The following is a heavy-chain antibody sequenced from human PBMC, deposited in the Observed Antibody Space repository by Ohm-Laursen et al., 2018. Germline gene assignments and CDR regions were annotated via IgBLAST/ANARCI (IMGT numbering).Heavy chain of an antibody. J-gene: IGHJ3*02. V-gene: IGHV3-11*04. CDR1: GFTISNYA. D-gene: IGHD2/OR15-2a*01. CDR3: ARDPTFHAFDI. CDR2: ISSSGSTI. Sequence: SLRLSCTASGFTISNYAMTWVRQAPGKGLEWVSYISSSGSTIYYADSVKGRFTISRDNAKNSLYLQINSLKGEDTAVYFCARDPTFHAFDIWGQGTMVTVSS.